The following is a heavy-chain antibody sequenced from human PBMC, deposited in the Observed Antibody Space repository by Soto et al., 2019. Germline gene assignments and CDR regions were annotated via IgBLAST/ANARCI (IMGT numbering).Heavy chain of an antibody. Sequence: PSETLSLTCTVSGGSISSGGYYWSWIRQHPGKGLEWIGYIYYSGSTNYNPSLKSRVTISVDTSKNQFSLKLSSVTAADTAVYYCARGLSIVLMGHYYYYYMDVWGKGTTVTVSS. J-gene: IGHJ6*03. CDR3: ARGLSIVLMGHYYYYYMDV. CDR2: IYYSGST. D-gene: IGHD2-8*01. CDR1: GGSISSGGYY. V-gene: IGHV4-61*08.